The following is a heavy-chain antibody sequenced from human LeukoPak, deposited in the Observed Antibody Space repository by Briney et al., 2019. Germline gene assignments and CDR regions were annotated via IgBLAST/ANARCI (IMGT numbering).Heavy chain of an antibody. V-gene: IGHV3-9*01. CDR2: ISWNSGSI. Sequence: GRSLRLSCAASGFTFDDYAMHWVRQAPGKGLEWVSGISWNSGSIGYADSVKGRFTISRDNAKNSLYLQMNSLRAEDTALYYCAKDYYGSGSSSFDYWGQGTLVTVSS. J-gene: IGHJ4*02. CDR1: GFTFDDYA. CDR3: AKDYYGSGSSSFDY. D-gene: IGHD3-10*01.